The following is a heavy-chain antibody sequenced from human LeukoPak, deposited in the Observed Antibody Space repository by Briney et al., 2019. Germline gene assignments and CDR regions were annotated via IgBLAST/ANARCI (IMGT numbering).Heavy chain of an antibody. CDR1: GFTFSSYA. Sequence: GGSLRLSCAASGFTFSSYAMSWIRQAPGKGLEWVSAISGSGGSTYYADSVKGRFTISRDNSKNTLYRQMNSLRAEDTAVYYCAKETNQAVAGALDYWGQGTLVTVSS. D-gene: IGHD6-19*01. J-gene: IGHJ4*02. CDR2: ISGSGGST. CDR3: AKETNQAVAGALDY. V-gene: IGHV3-23*01.